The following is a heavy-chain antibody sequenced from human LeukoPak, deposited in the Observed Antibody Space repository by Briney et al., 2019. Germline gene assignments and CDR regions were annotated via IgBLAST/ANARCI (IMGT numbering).Heavy chain of an antibody. Sequence: GGSLRLSCAASGFSFSSQWMHWVRQAPGKGLVWVARINSAGSSTRYADSVKGRFTVSRDNANNTLYLQMNRLRAEDTAVYYCARSDYFDYWGQGTLVTVSS. V-gene: IGHV3-74*01. CDR2: INSAGSST. J-gene: IGHJ4*02. CDR1: GFSFSSQW. CDR3: ARSDYFDY.